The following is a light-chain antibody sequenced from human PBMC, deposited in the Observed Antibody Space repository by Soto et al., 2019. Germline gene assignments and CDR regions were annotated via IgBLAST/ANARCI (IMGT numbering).Light chain of an antibody. CDR1: SGHSTYI. CDR2: LEGSGTY. CDR3: ETWDSNTRV. Sequence: QSVLTQSSSASASLGSSVNLTCTLSSGHSTYIIAWHQQQPGKAPRYLMKLEGSGTYNKGSGVPDRFSGSSSGADRYLTISNLQSVDETDYYCETWDSNTRVFGGGTKLTVL. V-gene: IGLV4-60*03. J-gene: IGLJ2*01.